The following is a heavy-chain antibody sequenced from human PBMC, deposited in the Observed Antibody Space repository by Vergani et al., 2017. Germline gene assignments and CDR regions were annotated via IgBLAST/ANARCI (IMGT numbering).Heavy chain of an antibody. CDR2: ISSSSSYI. CDR3: ARGHKGYSNGGY. V-gene: IGHV3-21*01. Sequence: VQLVESGGGVVQPGRSLRLSCTSSGCTFSTYAMNWVRQAPGKGLEWVSSISSSSSYIYYADSVKGRFTISRDNAKNSLYLQMNSLRAEDTAVYYCARGHKGYSNGGYWGQGTLVTVSS. CDR1: GCTFSTYA. D-gene: IGHD6-19*01. J-gene: IGHJ4*02.